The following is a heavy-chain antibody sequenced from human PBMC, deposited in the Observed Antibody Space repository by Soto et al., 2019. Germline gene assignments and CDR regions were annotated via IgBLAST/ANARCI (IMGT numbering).Heavy chain of an antibody. V-gene: IGHV1-69*13. CDR3: ARGAEYYDILTGYYTLDDTFDI. D-gene: IGHD3-9*01. Sequence: GASVTVSCKASVGTFSSYAISWVRQAPGQGLEWMGGIIPIFGTANYAQKFQGRVTITADESTSTAYMELSSLRSEDTAVYYCARGAEYYDILTGYYTLDDTFDIWGQGTMVTVSS. J-gene: IGHJ3*02. CDR1: VGTFSSYA. CDR2: IIPIFGTA.